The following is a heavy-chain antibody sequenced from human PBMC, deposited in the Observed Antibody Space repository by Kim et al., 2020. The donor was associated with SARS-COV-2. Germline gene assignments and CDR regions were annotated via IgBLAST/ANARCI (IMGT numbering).Heavy chain of an antibody. J-gene: IGHJ6*01. V-gene: IGHV3-30*04. D-gene: IGHD2-2*01. Sequence: GGSLRLSCAASGFTFSSYAMHWVRQAPGKGLEWVAVISYDGSNKYYADSVKGRFTISRDNSKNTLYLQMNSLRAEDTAVYYCARDIVVVPAAMWAYYYY. CDR2: ISYDGSNK. CDR1: GFTFSSYA. CDR3: ARDIVVVPAAMWAYYYY.